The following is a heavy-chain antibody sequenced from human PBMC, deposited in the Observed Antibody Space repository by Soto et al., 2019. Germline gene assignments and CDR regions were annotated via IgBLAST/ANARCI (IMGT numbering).Heavy chain of an antibody. Sequence: EVQLVQSGAEVKKPGESLKISCKASGYSFTSYWIGWVRQMPGEGLEWMGIIYPGDSDTRYRLSFQGQVTNSADKSISTAYLQWSSLQASDNARYYCASRRDGYISWGQGSLVTVSS. CDR3: ASRRDGYIS. CDR2: IYPGDSDT. J-gene: IGHJ5*02. D-gene: IGHD5-12*01. CDR1: GYSFTSYW. V-gene: IGHV5-51*01.